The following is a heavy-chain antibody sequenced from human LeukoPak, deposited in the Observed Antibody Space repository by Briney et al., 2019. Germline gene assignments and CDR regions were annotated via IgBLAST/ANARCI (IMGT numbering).Heavy chain of an antibody. Sequence: GGSLRLSCAASGFTFSSYGMHWVRQAPGKGLEWVAVISYDGSNKYYADSVKGRFTISRDNSKNTLFLQMNRLRADDTAVYYCXKNRIPTAITPDSWGQGTLVTVSS. J-gene: IGHJ5*01. V-gene: IGHV3-30*18. CDR3: XKNRIPTAITPDS. CDR2: ISYDGSNK. D-gene: IGHD2-2*02. CDR1: GFTFSSYG.